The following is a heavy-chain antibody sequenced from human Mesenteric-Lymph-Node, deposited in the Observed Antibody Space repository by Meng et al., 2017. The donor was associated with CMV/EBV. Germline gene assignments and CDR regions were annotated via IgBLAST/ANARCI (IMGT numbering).Heavy chain of an antibody. CDR1: GFTFSYYY. V-gene: IGHV3-30*02. CDR2: IWYDENQE. CDR3: VRDVAPGWFDP. J-gene: IGHJ5*02. D-gene: IGHD3-10*01. Sequence: GESLKISCAASGFTFSYYYMTWVRQAPGKGLGGVAFIWYDENQEEYTDSAKGRFTISRDNSKNTVDLQMNNLRVEDTAVYYCVRDVAPGWFDPWGQGILVTVSS.